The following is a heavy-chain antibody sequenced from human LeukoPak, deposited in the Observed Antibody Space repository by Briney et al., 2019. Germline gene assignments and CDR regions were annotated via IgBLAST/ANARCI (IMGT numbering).Heavy chain of an antibody. Sequence: SETLSLTCTVSGGSISSYYWSWIRQPPGKGLEWIGYIYYSGSTNYNPSLKSRVTISVDTSKNQFSLKLSSVTAADTAVYHCARHRGATTPNFDYWGQGTLVTVSS. D-gene: IGHD5-12*01. J-gene: IGHJ4*02. CDR2: IYYSGST. CDR1: GGSISSYY. V-gene: IGHV4-59*08. CDR3: ARHRGATTPNFDY.